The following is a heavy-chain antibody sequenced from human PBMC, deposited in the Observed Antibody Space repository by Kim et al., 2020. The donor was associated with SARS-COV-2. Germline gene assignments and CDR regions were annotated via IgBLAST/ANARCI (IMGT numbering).Heavy chain of an antibody. CDR2: IYYSGST. CDR1: GGSISSGAYY. D-gene: IGHD1-1*01. V-gene: IGHV4-31*03. J-gene: IGHJ4*02. CDR3: ARAPTGYYFDY. Sequence: SETLSLTCTVSGGSISSGAYYWTWIRQHPGKGLEWIGYIYYSGSTYYNPSLMSRLTISLDTSENQFSLQLTSVTAADTALYYCARAPTGYYFDYWGQGALVTVSS.